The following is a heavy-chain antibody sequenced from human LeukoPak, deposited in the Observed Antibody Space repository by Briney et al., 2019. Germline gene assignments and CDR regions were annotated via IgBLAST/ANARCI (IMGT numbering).Heavy chain of an antibody. V-gene: IGHV3-7*01. CDR2: IKQDGSEK. J-gene: IGHJ4*02. D-gene: IGHD4-11*01. Sequence: GGSLRLSCAASGFTFSSYWMSWVRQAPGKGLEWVANIKQDGSEKYYVDSVKGRFTISRDNARNSLYLQMNSLRAEDTAVYYCAREGSNYYFDYWGQGTLVTVSS. CDR1: GFTFSSYW. CDR3: AREGSNYYFDY.